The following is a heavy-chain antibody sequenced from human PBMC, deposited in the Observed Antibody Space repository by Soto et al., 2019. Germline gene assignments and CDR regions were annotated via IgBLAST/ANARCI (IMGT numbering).Heavy chain of an antibody. CDR2: IYYSGST. Sequence: QVQLQESGPGLVKPSQTLSLTCTVSGGSISSGGYYWSWIRQHPGKGLEWIGYIYYSGSTYYNPSFKSRVTISVDTSKNQFFLKLSSVTAADTAESYCARDHCTNCVCTRQGWFDPCGQGTLVTVSS. CDR3: ARDHCTNCVCTRQGWFDP. V-gene: IGHV4-31*03. D-gene: IGHD2-8*01. J-gene: IGHJ5*02. CDR1: GGSISSGGYY.